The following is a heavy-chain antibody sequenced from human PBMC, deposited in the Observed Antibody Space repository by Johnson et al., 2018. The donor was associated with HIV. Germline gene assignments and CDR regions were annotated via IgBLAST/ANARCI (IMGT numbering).Heavy chain of an antibody. J-gene: IGHJ3*02. V-gene: IGHV3-30*04. Sequence: QVQLVESGGGVVQPGRSLRLSCAASGFTFRSYAMHWVRQAPGRGLEWVEVISYDGSNRNYADSVKGRFTISRDNSKNTLYLQMNSLRAEDTAVYFCARNRITMVQMTSHDVFDIWGQGTMVTVSA. CDR1: GFTFRSYA. CDR2: ISYDGSNR. CDR3: ARNRITMVQMTSHDVFDI. D-gene: IGHD3-10*01.